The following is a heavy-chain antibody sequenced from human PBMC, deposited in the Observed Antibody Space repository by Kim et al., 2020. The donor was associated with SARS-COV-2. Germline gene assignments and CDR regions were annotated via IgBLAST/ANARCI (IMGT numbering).Heavy chain of an antibody. CDR1: GGSISSYY. CDR2: IYYSGTT. J-gene: IGHJ6*02. CDR3: ARLRVRGVILYGMDV. V-gene: IGHV4-59*01. D-gene: IGHD3-10*01. Sequence: SETLSLTCTVSGGSISSYYWSWIRQPPGKGLEWIGYIYYSGTTNYNPSLKSRVTISVDTSKNQFSLKLNSVTAADTAVYYCARLRVRGVILYGMDVWGQG.